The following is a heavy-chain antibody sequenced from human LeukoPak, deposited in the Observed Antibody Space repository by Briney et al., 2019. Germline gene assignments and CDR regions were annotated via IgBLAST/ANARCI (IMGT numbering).Heavy chain of an antibody. D-gene: IGHD3-10*01. Sequence: SVKVSCKASGGTFSSYAISWVRQAPGQGLEWMGGIIPIFGTANYAQKFQGRVTITTDESTSTAYMELSSLRSEDTAVYYCAAAPLEGSGSYYNVGWFDPWGQGTLVTVSS. V-gene: IGHV1-69*05. J-gene: IGHJ5*02. CDR1: GGTFSSYA. CDR2: IIPIFGTA. CDR3: AAAPLEGSGSYYNVGWFDP.